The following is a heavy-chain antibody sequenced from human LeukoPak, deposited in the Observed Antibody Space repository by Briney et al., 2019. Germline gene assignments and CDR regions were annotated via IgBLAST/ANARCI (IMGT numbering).Heavy chain of an antibody. CDR3: ARAYSSSWYWNWFDP. V-gene: IGHV4-34*01. Sequence: SETLSLTCAVYGGSFSGYYWSWIRQPPGKGLEWIGEINHSGSTNYNPSLKSRVTISVDTSKNQFSLKVSSVSAADTAVYYCARAYSSSWYWNWFDPWGQGTLVTVSS. CDR1: GGSFSGYY. J-gene: IGHJ5*02. CDR2: INHSGST. D-gene: IGHD6-13*01.